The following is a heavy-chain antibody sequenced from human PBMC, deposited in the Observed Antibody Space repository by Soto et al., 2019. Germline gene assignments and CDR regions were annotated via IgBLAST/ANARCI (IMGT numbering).Heavy chain of an antibody. CDR2: ISARSSTT. V-gene: IGHV3-23*01. Sequence: GGSLRLSCVGSGFSFDNFAMRWVRQAPGKGLEWVSSISARSSTTYYAGSVKGRFTISRDNSKNTLYLQMNSMTAEDTAVYYCAKVFYDSGTTFFGVDVWGQGTTVTVSS. CDR3: AKVFYDSGTTFFGVDV. J-gene: IGHJ6*02. D-gene: IGHD3-10*01. CDR1: GFSFDNFA.